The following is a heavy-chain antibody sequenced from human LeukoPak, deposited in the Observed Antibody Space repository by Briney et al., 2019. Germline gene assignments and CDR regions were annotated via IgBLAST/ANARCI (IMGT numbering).Heavy chain of an antibody. D-gene: IGHD6-13*01. V-gene: IGHV3-74*01. Sequence: PGGSLRLSCAASGFTFSSYWMHWVRQAPGKGLVWVSRINSDGSSTSYADSVKGRFTISRDNAKNTLYLQMNSLRAEDTAVYYCAREYSSSWPNIYYYYGMDVWGQGTTVTVSS. CDR1: GFTFSSYW. CDR2: INSDGSST. J-gene: IGHJ6*02. CDR3: AREYSSSWPNIYYYYGMDV.